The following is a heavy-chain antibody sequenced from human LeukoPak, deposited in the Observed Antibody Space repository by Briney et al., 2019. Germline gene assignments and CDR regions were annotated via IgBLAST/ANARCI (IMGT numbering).Heavy chain of an antibody. V-gene: IGHV1-18*01. Sequence: ASVKVPCKASGYTFTSYGISWVRQAPGQGLEWMGWISAYNGNTNYAQKLQGRVTMTTDTSTSTAYMELRSLRSDDTAVYYCARATGDYPESYWYFDLWGRGTLVTVSS. CDR2: ISAYNGNT. D-gene: IGHD4-17*01. J-gene: IGHJ2*01. CDR1: GYTFTSYG. CDR3: ARATGDYPESYWYFDL.